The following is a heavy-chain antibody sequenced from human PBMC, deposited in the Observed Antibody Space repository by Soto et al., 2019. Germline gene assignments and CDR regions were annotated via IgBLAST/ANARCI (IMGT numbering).Heavy chain of an antibody. D-gene: IGHD3-16*01. CDR3: ANWGKSGSDY. V-gene: IGHV3-23*01. Sequence: GGSLRLSCAASGFSFSNYAMSWVRQAPGKGLEWVSGISGSAGTIYDADSVKGRFTISRDNSHNALYLQMNSLRAADTAVYYCANWGKSGSDYWGQGTLVTVSS. J-gene: IGHJ4*02. CDR2: ISGSAGTI. CDR1: GFSFSNYA.